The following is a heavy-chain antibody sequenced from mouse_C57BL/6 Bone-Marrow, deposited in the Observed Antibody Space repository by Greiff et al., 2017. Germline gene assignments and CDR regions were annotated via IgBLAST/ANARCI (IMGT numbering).Heavy chain of an antibody. CDR3: ASSPGYDGAY. Sequence: VKLVESGTELVKPGASVKLSCKASGYTFTSYWMHWVKQRPGQGLEWIGNINPSNGGTNYNEKFKSKATLTVDKSSSTDYMQLSSLTSEDSAVYYCASSPGYDGAYWGQGTLVTVSA. J-gene: IGHJ3*01. V-gene: IGHV1-53*01. D-gene: IGHD2-2*01. CDR1: GYTFTSYW. CDR2: INPSNGGT.